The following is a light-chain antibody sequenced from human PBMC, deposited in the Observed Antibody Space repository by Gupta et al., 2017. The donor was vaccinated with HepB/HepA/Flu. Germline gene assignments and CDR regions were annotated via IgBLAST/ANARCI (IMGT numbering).Light chain of an antibody. J-gene: IGLJ2*01. Sequence: TCGGSNIGSKTVHWYQHKPGQAPLVVNYYDRDRPSGIPERFSGFNSGNTATLTINEVEAEDEADYYCQVWDSTTNLVVFGGGTKLTVL. CDR2: YDR. CDR3: QVWDSTTNLVV. CDR1: NIGSKT. V-gene: IGLV3-21*04.